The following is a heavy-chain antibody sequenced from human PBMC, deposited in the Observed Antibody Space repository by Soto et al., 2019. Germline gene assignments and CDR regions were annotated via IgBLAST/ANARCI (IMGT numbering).Heavy chain of an antibody. Sequence: QVQLQESGPGLVKPSETLSLTRTVSGGSVSSGSYYWSWIRQPPGKGLEWIGYIYYSGSTNYNPSLKSRVTLSVDTSKNQFSLKLSSVTAADTAVYYCARVGVRIAVAGTNSDYYYGMDVWGQGTTVTVSS. V-gene: IGHV4-61*01. CDR1: GGSVSSGSYY. CDR2: IYYSGST. J-gene: IGHJ6*02. CDR3: ARVGVRIAVAGTNSDYYYGMDV. D-gene: IGHD6-19*01.